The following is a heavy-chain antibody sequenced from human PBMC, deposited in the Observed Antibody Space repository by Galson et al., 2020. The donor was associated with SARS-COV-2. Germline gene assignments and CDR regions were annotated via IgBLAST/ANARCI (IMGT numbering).Heavy chain of an antibody. J-gene: IGHJ2*01. CDR1: GYSFTSYW. CDR3: AKQGIAVNWYFDL. V-gene: IGHV5-10-1*01. CDR2: IDPSDSYT. D-gene: IGHD6-19*01. Sequence: HGESLKISCKGSGYSFTSYWISWVRQMPGKGLEWMGRIDPSDSYTNYSPSFQGHVTISADKSISTAYLQWSSPKASDTAMYYCAKQGIAVNWYFDLWGRGTLVTVSS.